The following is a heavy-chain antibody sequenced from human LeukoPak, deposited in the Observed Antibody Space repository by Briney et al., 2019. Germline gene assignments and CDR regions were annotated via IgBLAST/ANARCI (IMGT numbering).Heavy chain of an antibody. Sequence: SVKVSCKASGGTFSSYAISWVRQAPGQGLEWMGGIIPIFGTANYAQKFQGRVTITADESTSTAYMELSSLRSEDTAVYYCARVKLWFGEHKHLGPFDYWGQGTLVTVSS. D-gene: IGHD3-10*01. CDR3: ARVKLWFGEHKHLGPFDY. V-gene: IGHV1-69*13. CDR2: IIPIFGTA. J-gene: IGHJ4*02. CDR1: GGTFSSYA.